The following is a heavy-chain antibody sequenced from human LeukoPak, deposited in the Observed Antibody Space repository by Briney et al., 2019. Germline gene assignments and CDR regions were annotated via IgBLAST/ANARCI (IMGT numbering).Heavy chain of an antibody. CDR2: INPNSGGT. CDR3: ATRRSSIVEVPAYFDY. Sequence: ASVKVSCKASGYTFTGYYMRWVRQAPGQGLEWMGWINPNSGGTNYAQKFQGRVTMTRDTSISTAYMELSRLRSDDTAVYYCATRRSSIVEVPAYFDYWGQGTLVTVSS. CDR1: GYTFTGYY. J-gene: IGHJ4*02. V-gene: IGHV1-2*02. D-gene: IGHD2-2*01.